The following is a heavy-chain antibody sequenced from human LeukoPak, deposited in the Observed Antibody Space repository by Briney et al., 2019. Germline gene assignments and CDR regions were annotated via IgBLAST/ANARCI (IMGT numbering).Heavy chain of an antibody. CDR3: ARDRITFGGVIVDDAFDI. CDR1: GFIFSHYN. D-gene: IGHD3-16*02. CDR2: ISSSSSYI. J-gene: IGHJ3*02. Sequence: GGSLRLSCAASGFIFSHYNINWVRQAPGKGLEWVSSISSSSSYIYYADSVKGRFTISRDNAKNSLCLQMNSLRAEDTALYYCARDRITFGGVIVDDAFDIWGQGTMVTVSS. V-gene: IGHV3-21*04.